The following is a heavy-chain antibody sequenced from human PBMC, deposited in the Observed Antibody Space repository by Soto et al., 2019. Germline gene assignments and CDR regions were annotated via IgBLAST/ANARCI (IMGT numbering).Heavy chain of an antibody. CDR2: ISYDGSNK. CDR1: GFTFSNYA. Sequence: QVQLVESGGGVVQPGRSLRLSCAASGFTFSNYAMHWVRQAPGKGLEWVAVISYDGSNKYYADSVKGRFTISRDNSKNTLYLQMNSLRAEDTAVYYCARGYYDMFTGPPRWYFDLWGRGTLVTVSS. CDR3: ARGYYDMFTGPPRWYFDL. J-gene: IGHJ2*01. V-gene: IGHV3-30-3*01. D-gene: IGHD3-9*01.